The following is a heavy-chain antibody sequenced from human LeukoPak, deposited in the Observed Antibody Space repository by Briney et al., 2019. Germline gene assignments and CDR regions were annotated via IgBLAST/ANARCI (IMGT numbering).Heavy chain of an antibody. CDR1: GGSISTYY. CDR2: IYYSGST. V-gene: IGHV4-59*01. Sequence: SETLSLTCTVSGGSISTYYGNWIRQPPGKGLEWIGYIYYSGSTNYNPSLKSRVTVSVDTSKNQCSLKLSSVTTADTAVYYCTRSTNLEAFDIWGQGTMVTVSS. D-gene: IGHD2-8*01. CDR3: TRSTNLEAFDI. J-gene: IGHJ3*02.